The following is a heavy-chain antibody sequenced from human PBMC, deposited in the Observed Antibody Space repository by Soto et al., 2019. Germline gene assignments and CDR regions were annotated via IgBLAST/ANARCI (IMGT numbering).Heavy chain of an antibody. CDR2: IITVLDVT. CDR3: ARGGKLGGDLDV. CDR1: GGTFNRET. D-gene: IGHD3-10*01. V-gene: IGHV1-69*02. Sequence: QAQLVESGAEVKKTGSSVKVSCQASGGTFNRETFSWVRQAPGQGLQWMGRIITVLDVTEYPQNFQGRVTTTADTSTRTVYLALSGLGSDDTAVYYCARGGKLGGDLDVWGKGTPVIVSS. J-gene: IGHJ6*04.